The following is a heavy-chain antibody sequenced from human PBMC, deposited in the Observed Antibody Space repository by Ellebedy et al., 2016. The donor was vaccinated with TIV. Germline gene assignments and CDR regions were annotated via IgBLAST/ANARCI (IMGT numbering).Heavy chain of an antibody. CDR2: IYHSGST. CDR1: DYSISSGCH. J-gene: IGHJ4*02. V-gene: IGHV4-38-2*02. D-gene: IGHD1-1*01. Sequence: SETLSLTCTVSDYSISSGCHWGWIRQPPGKGLEWIASIYHSGSTDYNPSLKSRVTISVDTSKNQFSLKLSSVTAADTAVYYCARDLEEKDFDYWGQGTLVTVSS. CDR3: ARDLEEKDFDY.